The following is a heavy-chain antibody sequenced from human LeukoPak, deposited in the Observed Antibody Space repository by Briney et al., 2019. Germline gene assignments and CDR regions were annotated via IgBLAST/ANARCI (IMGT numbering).Heavy chain of an antibody. D-gene: IGHD3-3*01. CDR2: INPNSGGT. J-gene: IGHJ4*02. CDR3: ARDVAGEYYDFWSVLYYFDY. CDR1: GYTFTGYY. Sequence: GAPVKVSCKASGYTFTGYYMHWVRQAPGQGLEWMGWINPNSGGTNYAQKFQGRVTMTRDTSISTAYMELSRLRSDDTAVYYCARDVAGEYYDFWSVLYYFDYWGQGTLVTVSS. V-gene: IGHV1-2*02.